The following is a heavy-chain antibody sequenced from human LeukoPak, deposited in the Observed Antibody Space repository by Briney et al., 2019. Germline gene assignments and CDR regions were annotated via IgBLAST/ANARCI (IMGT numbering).Heavy chain of an antibody. J-gene: IGHJ4*02. V-gene: IGHV3-33*03. D-gene: IGHD5-24*01. CDR3: AKARDGYNYGHH. CDR2: IWYDGSRK. CDR1: GFTFSNYG. Sequence: SGGSLRLSCVGSGFTFSNYGMHWLRQGPGKGLEWVALIWYDGSRKFYSDSVRGRFTISRDNSKNMLYLEMDSLREEDTAKYYCAKARDGYNYGHHWGQGTLVTVSS.